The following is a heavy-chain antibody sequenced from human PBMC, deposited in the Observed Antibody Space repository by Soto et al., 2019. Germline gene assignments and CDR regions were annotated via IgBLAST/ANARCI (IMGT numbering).Heavy chain of an antibody. CDR1: GFTFSSYG. CDR3: AKDHVLWFGSGRDWFDP. Sequence: QVQLVESGGGVVQPGRSLRLSCAASGFTFSSYGMHWVRQAPGKGLEWVAVISYDGSNKYYADSVKGRFTISRDNSKNTLYLQMKSLRAEDTAVYYCAKDHVLWFGSGRDWFDPWGQGTLVTVSS. CDR2: ISYDGSNK. J-gene: IGHJ5*02. D-gene: IGHD3-10*01. V-gene: IGHV3-30*18.